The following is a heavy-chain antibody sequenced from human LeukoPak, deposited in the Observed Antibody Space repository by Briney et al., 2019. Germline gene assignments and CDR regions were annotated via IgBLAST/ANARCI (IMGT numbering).Heavy chain of an antibody. Sequence: SETLSLTCAVYGGSFSGYYWSWIRQPPGKGLEWIGEINHSGSTNYNPSLKSRVTISVDTSKNQFSLKLGSVIAADTAVYYCARSLRAARPTDYWGQGTLVTVSS. D-gene: IGHD6-6*01. J-gene: IGHJ4*02. CDR3: ARSLRAARPTDY. CDR1: GGSFSGYY. V-gene: IGHV4-34*01. CDR2: INHSGST.